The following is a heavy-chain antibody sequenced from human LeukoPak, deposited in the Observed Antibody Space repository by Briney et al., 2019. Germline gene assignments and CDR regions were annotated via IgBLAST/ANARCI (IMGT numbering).Heavy chain of an antibody. J-gene: IGHJ4*02. D-gene: IGHD3-9*01. CDR2: ISGSGGST. CDR3: ALQDFDWLSPFDY. V-gene: IGHV3-23*01. CDR1: GFTFSIYG. Sequence: GGSLRLSCAASGFTFSIYGMNWVRQAPGKGLEWVSAISGSGGSTYYADSVKGRFTISRDNSKNTLYLQMNSLRAEDTAVYYCALQDFDWLSPFDYWGQGTLVTVSS.